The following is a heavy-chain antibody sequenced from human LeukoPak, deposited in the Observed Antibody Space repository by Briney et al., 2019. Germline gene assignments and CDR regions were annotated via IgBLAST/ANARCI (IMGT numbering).Heavy chain of an antibody. J-gene: IGHJ4*02. CDR2: IHYSGRT. CDR1: GGSISSNTYY. D-gene: IGHD1-26*01. V-gene: IGHV4-39*01. Sequence: SETLSLTCTVSGGSISSNTYYWGWIRQTPEQGLDWIGSIHYSGRTLYNPSLDSRVTISVNTSTHQFSLRLTSVTGADTAVYYCARHTPATVGIYFDYWGQGTLVTVSS. CDR3: ARHTPATVGIYFDY.